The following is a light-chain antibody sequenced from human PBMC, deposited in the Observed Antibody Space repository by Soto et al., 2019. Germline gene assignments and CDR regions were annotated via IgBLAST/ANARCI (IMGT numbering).Light chain of an antibody. J-gene: IGKJ2*01. Sequence: ELVLTQSPRTLSLSPGERATLSCRASESVRNNSLAWYQQHPGQSPRLLIFGASSRPTGIPDRFTGSGSGADFSLNISRLEPEDSAVYFCHHYGYGADTFGQGTKLESK. V-gene: IGKV3-20*01. CDR3: HHYGYGADT. CDR2: GAS. CDR1: ESVRNNS.